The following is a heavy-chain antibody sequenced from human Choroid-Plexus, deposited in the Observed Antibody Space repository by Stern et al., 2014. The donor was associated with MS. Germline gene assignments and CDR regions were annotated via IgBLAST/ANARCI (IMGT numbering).Heavy chain of an antibody. CDR1: GFTFGSCA. J-gene: IGHJ6*02. Sequence: VQLVESGGGVVQPGRPLRLSCVASGFTFGSCAMHWVRQAPGKGLEGVAGGSYDGSNKYYADSVKGRFTISRDNSQNTLYMQMSSLRAEDTAVYYCAKDKKDSSGWNLYFYGMDVWGQGTTVIVSS. V-gene: IGHV3-30*18. CDR2: GSYDGSNK. CDR3: AKDKKDSSGWNLYFYGMDV. D-gene: IGHD6-19*01.